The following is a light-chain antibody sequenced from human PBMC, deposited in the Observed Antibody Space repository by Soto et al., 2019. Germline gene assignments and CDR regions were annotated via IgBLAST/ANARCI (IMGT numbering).Light chain of an antibody. Sequence: DIVSTQSPGTLSLSPGERATLSCRASQSLSRNYLAWYQQKPGQAPRPLISGASNRATGIPDRFSGSGSGTDFTLTISRLEPDDFAVYYCHQYDNLPWTFGQGTKVDIK. V-gene: IGKV3-20*01. J-gene: IGKJ1*01. CDR3: HQYDNLPWT. CDR1: QSLSRNY. CDR2: GAS.